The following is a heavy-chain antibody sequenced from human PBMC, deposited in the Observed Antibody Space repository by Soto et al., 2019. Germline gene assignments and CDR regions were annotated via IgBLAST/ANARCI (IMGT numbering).Heavy chain of an antibody. Sequence: QVQLVQSGAEVKKPGASVKVSCKASGYTFATYDFAWVRQATGQGLEWMGWMNPNTGNTGYAQAFRGGVTMTRNTSITTAYMELSSLRSEDTAVYFCARRKERSGPYYLDYWGQGTLVTVSS. CDR3: ARRKERSGPYYLDY. CDR2: MNPNTGNT. J-gene: IGHJ4*02. D-gene: IGHD6-25*01. CDR1: GYTFATYD. V-gene: IGHV1-8*01.